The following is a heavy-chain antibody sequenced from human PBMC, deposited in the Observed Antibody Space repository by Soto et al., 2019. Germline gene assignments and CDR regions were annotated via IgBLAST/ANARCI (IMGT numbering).Heavy chain of an antibody. D-gene: IGHD1-1*01. J-gene: IGHJ5*02. CDR1: GFTFRNSA. V-gene: IGHV1-58*02. Sequence: QMQLVQSGPEVKKPGTSVKVSCKASGFTFRNSAIQWVRQARGQRLEWIGWIVVGSGSTNYAQHFQERVTFTRDMSTGTAYMELSSLTSEDTAVYYCAADRDPTDPHKWVDPWGQGTLVTVSS. CDR2: IVVGSGST. CDR3: AADRDPTDPHKWVDP.